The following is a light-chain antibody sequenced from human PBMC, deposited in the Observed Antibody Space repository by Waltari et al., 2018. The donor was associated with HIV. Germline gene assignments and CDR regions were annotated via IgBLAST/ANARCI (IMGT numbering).Light chain of an antibody. CDR2: EAA. CDR1: QSISAK. Sequence: EIVMTQSPPTLSVSPGQRVTLSCRASQSISAKVAWYQQRTGQAPRRLIYEAATRPTGIPGRFSGSGSGTEFTLTISSLQSEDFATYFCQQYDDGPRGITFGQGTTLEIK. CDR3: QQYDDGPRGIT. J-gene: IGKJ2*01. V-gene: IGKV3-15*01.